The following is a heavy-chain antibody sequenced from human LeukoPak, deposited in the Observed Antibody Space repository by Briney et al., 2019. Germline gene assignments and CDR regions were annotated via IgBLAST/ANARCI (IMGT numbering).Heavy chain of an antibody. CDR2: IYYSGST. D-gene: IGHD3-9*01. CDR3: AGSYYDILTGYYDLDY. V-gene: IGHV4-59*08. J-gene: IGHJ4*02. Sequence: PSETLSLTCTVSGGSISSYYWSWIRQPPGKGLEWIGYIYYSGSTNYNPSLKSRVTISVDTSKNQFSLKLSSVTAADTAVYYCAGSYYDILTGYYDLDYWGQGTLVTVSS. CDR1: GGSISSYY.